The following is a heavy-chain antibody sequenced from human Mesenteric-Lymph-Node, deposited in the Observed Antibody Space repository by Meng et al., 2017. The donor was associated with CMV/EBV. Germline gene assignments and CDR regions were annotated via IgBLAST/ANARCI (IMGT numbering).Heavy chain of an antibody. CDR3: AREAYGSGSYYNWFDP. D-gene: IGHD3-10*01. CDR1: GFTFSSYS. CDR2: ISSSSSYI. V-gene: IGHV3-21*01. Sequence: GESLKISCAASGFTFSSYSMNWVRQAPGKGLEWVSSISSSSSYIYYADSVKGRFTISRDNAKNSLYLQMNSLRAEDTAVYYCAREAYGSGSYYNWFDPWGQGTLVTVSS. J-gene: IGHJ5*02.